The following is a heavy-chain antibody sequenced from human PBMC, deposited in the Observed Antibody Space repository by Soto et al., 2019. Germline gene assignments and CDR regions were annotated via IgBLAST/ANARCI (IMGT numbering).Heavy chain of an antibody. V-gene: IGHV1-69*06. CDR3: ARTGDYYYYGMDV. J-gene: IGHJ6*02. D-gene: IGHD1-26*01. CDR1: GGTFSSYA. Sequence: GASVKVSCKASGGTFSSYAISWVRQAPGQGLGWMGGIIPIFGTANYAQKFQGRVTITADKSTSTAYMELSSLRSEDTAVYYCARTGDYYYYGMDVWGQGTTVTVSS. CDR2: IIPIFGTA.